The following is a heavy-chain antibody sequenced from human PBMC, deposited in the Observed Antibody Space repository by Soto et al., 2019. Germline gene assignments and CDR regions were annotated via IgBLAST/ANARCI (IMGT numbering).Heavy chain of an antibody. CDR3: ARAPTGTTPGHRYYYYGMDV. CDR2: IYHSGST. D-gene: IGHD1-7*01. CDR1: GGSISSYY. V-gene: IGHV4-59*12. Sequence: SETLSLTCTVSGGSISSYYWSWIRQPPGKGLEWIGYIYHSGSTNYNRSLKSRFTISRDNAKNSLYLQMNSLRAEDTAVYYCARAPTGTTPGHRYYYYGMDVWGQGTTVTVSS. J-gene: IGHJ6*02.